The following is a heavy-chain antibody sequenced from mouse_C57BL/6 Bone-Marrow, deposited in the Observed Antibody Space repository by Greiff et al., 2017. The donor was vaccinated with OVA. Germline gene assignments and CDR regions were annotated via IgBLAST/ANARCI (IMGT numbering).Heavy chain of an antibody. Sequence: VQLQESGAELVKPGASVKMSCKASGYTFTTYPIEWMKQNHGKSLEWIGNFHPYNDDTKYNEKFKGKATLTVEKSSSTAYLELSRLTSDDSAVYYCASGDYYGMGFAYWGQGTLVTVSA. CDR1: GYTFTTYP. CDR3: ASGDYYGMGFAY. CDR2: FHPYNDDT. D-gene: IGHD1-1*01. V-gene: IGHV1-47*01. J-gene: IGHJ3*01.